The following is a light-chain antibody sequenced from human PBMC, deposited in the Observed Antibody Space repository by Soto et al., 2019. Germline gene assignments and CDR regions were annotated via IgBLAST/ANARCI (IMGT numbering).Light chain of an antibody. CDR3: QQYGSSLIT. CDR2: GAS. CDR1: HNVNTN. Sequence: VMTQSPATLSVSPGDRAILSCRASHNVNTNVAWYQQRPGQPPRLLIYGASTRASDVPDRFSGSGSGTDFTLTISRLEPEDFAVYYCQQYGSSLITFGQGTRLEIK. V-gene: IGKV3-20*01. J-gene: IGKJ5*01.